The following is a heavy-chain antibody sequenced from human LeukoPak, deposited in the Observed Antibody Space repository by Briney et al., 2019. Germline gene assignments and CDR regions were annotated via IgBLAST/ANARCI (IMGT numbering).Heavy chain of an antibody. D-gene: IGHD5-18*01. CDR2: IYYSGST. J-gene: IGHJ4*02. CDR1: DDSISGYY. Sequence: SETLSLTCTVSDDSISGYYWSWIRQPPGKGLEWIGFIYYSGSTNYNPSFKSRVTLSVDTSNNQFSLKLSSVTAADTAVYYCAREKFPGYNYGTFDYWGQGTLVTVSS. V-gene: IGHV4-59*01. CDR3: AREKFPGYNYGTFDY.